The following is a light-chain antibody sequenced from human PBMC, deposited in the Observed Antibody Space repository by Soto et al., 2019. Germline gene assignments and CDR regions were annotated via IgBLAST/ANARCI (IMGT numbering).Light chain of an antibody. CDR3: QQYHHWPPIT. CDR1: QSVGSD. J-gene: IGKJ5*01. CDR2: GAS. V-gene: IGKV3-15*01. Sequence: EIVLTQSPGTLSLSPGERATLSCRASQSVGSDYLAWYQQKPGQAPRILIFGASTRATGVPARFSGSGSGTEFTLTISSLQSEDFAVYYCQQYHHWPPITFGQGTRLEI.